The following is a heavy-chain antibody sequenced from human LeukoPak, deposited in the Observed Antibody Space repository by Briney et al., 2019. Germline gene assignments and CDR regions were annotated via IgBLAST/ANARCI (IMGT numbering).Heavy chain of an antibody. CDR3: AREGREYYDFWSGSNWFDP. CDR2: ISAYNGNT. D-gene: IGHD3-3*01. CDR1: GYTFTSYG. J-gene: IGHJ5*02. V-gene: IGHV1-18*01. Sequence: GPSVKVSCKASGYTFTSYGISWVRQAPGQGLKWIGWISAYNGNTNYAQKLQGRVTMTTDTSTSTAYMELRSLRSDDTAVYYCAREGREYYDFWSGSNWFDPWGQGTLVTVSS.